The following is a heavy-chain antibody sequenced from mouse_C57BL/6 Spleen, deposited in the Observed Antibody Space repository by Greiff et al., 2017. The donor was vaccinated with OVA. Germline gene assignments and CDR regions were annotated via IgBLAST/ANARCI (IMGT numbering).Heavy chain of an antibody. J-gene: IGHJ4*01. CDR1: GYTFTDYY. D-gene: IGHD1-1*01. Sequence: EVQLQQSGPELVKPGASVKISCKASGYTFTDYYMNWVKQSHGKSLEWIGDINPNNGGTSYNQKFKGKATLTVDKSSSTAYMELRSLTSEDSAVYYCANYYGSRGYYAMDYWGQGTSVTVSS. CDR3: ANYYGSRGYYAMDY. CDR2: INPNNGGT. V-gene: IGHV1-26*01.